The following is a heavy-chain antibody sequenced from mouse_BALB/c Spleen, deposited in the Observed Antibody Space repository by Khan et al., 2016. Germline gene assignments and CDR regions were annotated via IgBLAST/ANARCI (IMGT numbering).Heavy chain of an antibody. J-gene: IGHJ1*01. D-gene: IGHD1-1*01. Sequence: EVKLLESGPGLVKPSQSLSLTCTVSGYSITSDYAWNWIRQFPGNKLEWMGYISYSGSTSYNPSLKSRISITRDTSKNQFFLQLNSVTTEDTATYYCVRGRYYGSRGYFDVWGAGTTVTVSS. CDR1: GYSITSDYA. V-gene: IGHV3-2*02. CDR2: ISYSGST. CDR3: VRGRYYGSRGYFDV.